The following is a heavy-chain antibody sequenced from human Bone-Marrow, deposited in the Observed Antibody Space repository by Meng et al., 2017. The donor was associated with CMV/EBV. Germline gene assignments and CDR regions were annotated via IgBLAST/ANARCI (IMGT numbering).Heavy chain of an antibody. V-gene: IGHV4-34*01. CDR2: INHSGST. CDR3: ARLNYYGSGSYSSPHYYYGMDV. Sequence: GSLRLSCAVYGGSFSGYYWSWIRQPPGKGLKWIGEINHSGSTNYNPSLKSRVTISVDTSKNQFSLKLSSVTAADTAVYYCARLNYYGSGSYSSPHYYYGMDVWGQGTTVTVSS. D-gene: IGHD3-10*01. CDR1: GGSFSGYY. J-gene: IGHJ6*02.